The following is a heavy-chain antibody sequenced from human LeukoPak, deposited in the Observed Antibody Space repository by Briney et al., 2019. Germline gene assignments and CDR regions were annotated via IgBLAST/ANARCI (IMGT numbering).Heavy chain of an antibody. CDR3: AREYYDILTGYLYFDY. CDR1: GFTFSSYW. CDR2: IKQDGSEK. D-gene: IGHD3-9*01. Sequence: GGSLRLSCAASGFTFSSYWMSWVRQAPGKGLEWVANIKQDGSEKYYVDSVKGRFTISRDNAKNSLYLQMNSLRAEDTAVYYCAREYYDILTGYLYFDYWGQGTLVTVSS. J-gene: IGHJ4*02. V-gene: IGHV3-7*01.